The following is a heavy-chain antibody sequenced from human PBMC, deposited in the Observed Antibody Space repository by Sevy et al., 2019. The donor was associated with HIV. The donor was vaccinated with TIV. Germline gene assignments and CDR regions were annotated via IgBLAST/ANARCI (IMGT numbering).Heavy chain of an antibody. J-gene: IGHJ5*02. Sequence: SETLSLTCAVYGGSFSGYYWSWLRQPPGKGLEWIGEIHHSGSTNYNPSLKSRVTISVDTSKNQFSLRLSSVTAADTGLRGGLGSNPSPTRGLPRAVSRSVPGSSRGGSSVTAAWHSVHYGTTGLTPWGREPSFDPWGQGTLVTVSS. CDR2: IHHSGST. CDR3: LGSNPSPTRGLPRAVSRSVPGSSRGGSSVTAAWHSVHYGTTGLTPWGREPSFDP. D-gene: IGHD1-1*01. CDR1: GGSFSGYY. V-gene: IGHV4-34*01.